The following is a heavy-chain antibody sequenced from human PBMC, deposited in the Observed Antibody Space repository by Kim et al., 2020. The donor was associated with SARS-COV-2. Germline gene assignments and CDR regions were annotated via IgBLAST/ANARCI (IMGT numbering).Heavy chain of an antibody. V-gene: IGHV4-59*01. Sequence: SETLSLTCTVSGGSISSYYWSWIRQPPGKGLEWIGYIYYSGSTNYNPSLKSRVTISVDTSKNQFSLKLSSVTAADTAVYYCARDQNWSHAFDIWGQGTMVTVAS. CDR2: IYYSGST. D-gene: IGHD1-1*01. CDR3: ARDQNWSHAFDI. CDR1: GGSISSYY. J-gene: IGHJ3*02.